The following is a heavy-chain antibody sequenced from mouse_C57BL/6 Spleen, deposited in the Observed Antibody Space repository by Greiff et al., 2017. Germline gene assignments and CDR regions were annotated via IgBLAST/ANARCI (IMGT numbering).Heavy chain of an antibody. CDR3: ARVYDYGEAWFAY. J-gene: IGHJ3*01. CDR2: INPNNGGT. V-gene: IGHV1-26*01. D-gene: IGHD2-4*01. CDR1: GYTFTDYY. Sequence: EVQLQQSGPELVKPGASVKISCKASGYTFTDYYMNWVKQSHGKSLEWIGDINPNNGGTSYNQKFKGKATLTVDKSSSAAYMELRHLTSDDSSVYYCARVYDYGEAWFAYWGPGTLVTVSA.